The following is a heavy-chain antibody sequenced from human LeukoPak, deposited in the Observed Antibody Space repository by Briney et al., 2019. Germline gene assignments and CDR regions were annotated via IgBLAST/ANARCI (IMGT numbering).Heavy chain of an antibody. J-gene: IGHJ4*02. V-gene: IGHV3-33*06. CDR2: IWYDGNNK. CDR1: GFTFSSYG. D-gene: IGHD5-18*01. Sequence: GGSLRLSCAASGFTFSSYGMHWVRQAPGKGLEWVAVIWYDGNNKYYADSVKGRFTISRDNSKNTLYLQMNSLRAEDTALYYCANSLRGYSYGTFDYWGQGTLVTVSS. CDR3: ANSLRGYSYGTFDY.